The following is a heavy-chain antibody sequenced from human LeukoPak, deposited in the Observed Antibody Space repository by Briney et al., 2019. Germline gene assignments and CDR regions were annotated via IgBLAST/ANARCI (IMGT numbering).Heavy chain of an antibody. CDR1: GYTFTDNY. V-gene: IGHV1-2*02. Sequence: ASVKVSCKASGYTFTDNYIHWVRQAPGQGLEFMGWIGPKNGDTHYAQKSQGRVTLTRDTSISTVYMELYRLTSDDAAVYFCVRDHLSSYDYWGQGTLVTVSS. D-gene: IGHD3-10*01. J-gene: IGHJ4*02. CDR3: VRDHLSSYDY. CDR2: IGPKNGDT.